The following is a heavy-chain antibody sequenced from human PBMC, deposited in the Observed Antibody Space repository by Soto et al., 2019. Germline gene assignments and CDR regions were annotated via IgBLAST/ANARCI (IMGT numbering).Heavy chain of an antibody. J-gene: IGHJ4*02. V-gene: IGHV4-30-2*01. CDR3: ARGDYGGNFEY. D-gene: IGHD4-17*01. CDR2: IYHSGST. Sequence: PSETLSLTCAVSGGSISSGGYSWSWIRQPPGKGLEWIGYIYHSGSTYYNPSLKSRVTISVDRSKNQFSLKLSSVTAADTAVYYCARGDYGGNFEYWGQGTLVTVSS. CDR1: GGSISSGGYS.